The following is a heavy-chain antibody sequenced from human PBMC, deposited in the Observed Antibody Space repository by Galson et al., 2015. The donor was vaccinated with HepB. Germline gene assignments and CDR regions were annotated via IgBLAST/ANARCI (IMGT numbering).Heavy chain of an antibody. CDR3: ARDIWLAEMDEYYHYGVDV. CDR2: INPYNGKT. CDR1: GYTFTSHI. Sequence: SVKVSCKASGYTFTSHIITWVRQAPGQGPEWMGWINPYNGKTNCAPKLQGRVNMTTDTSTSTAYLELRSLRSDDTAVYYCARDIWLAEMDEYYHYGVDVWGQGTTVTVSS. V-gene: IGHV1-18*04. D-gene: IGHD3-22*01. J-gene: IGHJ6*02.